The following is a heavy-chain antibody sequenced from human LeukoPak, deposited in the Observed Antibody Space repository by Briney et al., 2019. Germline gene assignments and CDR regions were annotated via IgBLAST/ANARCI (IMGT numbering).Heavy chain of an antibody. CDR1: GGSCDDYY. J-gene: IGHJ5*02. CDR2: IHPHGIF. V-gene: IGHV4-34*01. D-gene: IGHD5-24*01. Sequence: SSETLSLTCDVSGGSCDDYYCSWIRQPPGKGLEWIGEIHPHGIFYYNSSLMGRVTISIDTSKSQFSLRLTSVTAADTAFYYCARGRDRSKAGDLWGQGILVTVSS. CDR3: ARGRDRSKAGDL.